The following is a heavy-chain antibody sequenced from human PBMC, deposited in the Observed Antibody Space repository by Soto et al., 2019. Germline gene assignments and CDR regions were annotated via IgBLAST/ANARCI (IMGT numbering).Heavy chain of an antibody. J-gene: IGHJ4*02. D-gene: IGHD2-8*02. CDR1: GGSFSGYY. Sequence: QVQLQQWGAGLLKPSETLSLTCAVYGGSFSGYYWTWIRQPPGTGLEWIGEINHSGSTNYNPSLNSRVTISVHTSNNQFSLKLTSVTAADTAVYYCARDKITGLFDYWGQGTLVTVSS. V-gene: IGHV4-34*01. CDR3: ARDKITGLFDY. CDR2: INHSGST.